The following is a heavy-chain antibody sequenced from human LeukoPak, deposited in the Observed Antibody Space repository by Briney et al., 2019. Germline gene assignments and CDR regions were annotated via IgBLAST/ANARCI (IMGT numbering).Heavy chain of an antibody. CDR3: ANGVTAKKRAFDI. CDR1: GGSISSYY. CDR2: IYYSGST. J-gene: IGHJ3*02. D-gene: IGHD1-14*01. Sequence: PSETLSLTCTVSGGSISSYYWGWIRQPPGKGLEWIGSIYYSGSTYYNPSLKSRVTISVDTSKNQFSLKLSSVTAADTAVYYCANGVTAKKRAFDIWGQGTMVTVSS. V-gene: IGHV4-39*01.